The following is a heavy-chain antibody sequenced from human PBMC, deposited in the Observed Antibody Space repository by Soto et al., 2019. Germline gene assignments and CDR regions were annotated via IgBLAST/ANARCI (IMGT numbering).Heavy chain of an antibody. CDR3: AKAEYCSSTSCLPLVHYYYMDV. J-gene: IGHJ6*03. CDR2: ISGSGGST. Sequence: GGSLRLSCAASGFTFSSYAMSWVRQAPGKGLEWVSAISGSGGSTYYADSVKGRFTISRDNSKNTLYLQMNSLRAEDTAVYYCAKAEYCSSTSCLPLVHYYYMDVWGKGTTVTVSS. V-gene: IGHV3-23*01. CDR1: GFTFSSYA. D-gene: IGHD2-2*01.